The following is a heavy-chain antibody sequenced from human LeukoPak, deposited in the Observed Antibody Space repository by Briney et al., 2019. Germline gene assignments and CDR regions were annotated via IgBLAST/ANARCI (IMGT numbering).Heavy chain of an antibody. V-gene: IGHV3-53*01. J-gene: IGHJ2*01. CDR3: ARVGDHFHWYLDL. D-gene: IGHD3-10*01. CDR2: LYSGSDT. Sequence: GRSLRLSCAASGFTVSTKYMNWVRQAPGKGLEWGSILYSGSDTYYANSLKGRFTISRDSSKNILFLQMNDLRAEDTAVYYCARVGDHFHWYLDLWGRGTLVTVSS. CDR1: GFTVSTKY.